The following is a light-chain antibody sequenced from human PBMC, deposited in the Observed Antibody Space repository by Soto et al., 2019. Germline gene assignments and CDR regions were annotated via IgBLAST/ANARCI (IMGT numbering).Light chain of an antibody. CDR2: DTS. Sequence: EIVLTQSPATLSLSPGDRATLSCRASQSIGSYLAWYQQKPGQAPRLLIYDTSKRAPGIPARISGSGSGTDFTLTISSLEPEDFAVYYCQQRTNWPLTFGGGTNVETK. CDR3: QQRTNWPLT. J-gene: IGKJ4*01. V-gene: IGKV3-11*01. CDR1: QSIGSY.